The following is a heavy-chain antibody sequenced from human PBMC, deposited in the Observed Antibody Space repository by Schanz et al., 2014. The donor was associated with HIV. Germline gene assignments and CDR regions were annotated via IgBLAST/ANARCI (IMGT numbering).Heavy chain of an antibody. D-gene: IGHD3-9*01. V-gene: IGHV3-7*01. CDR2: IKPDGSEK. Sequence: EVQLVESGGGLVQPGGSLRLSCEGSGFTFSNYWMSWVRQAPGKGLEWVANIKPDGSEKYYVDSVKGRFTISRDNAKNSLFLQMNSLRAEDTAVYYCARDSYYDRSRYSGYYYYGMDPWGQGTLVTVSS. J-gene: IGHJ6*02. CDR1: GFTFSNYW. CDR3: ARDSYYDRSRYSGYYYYGMDP.